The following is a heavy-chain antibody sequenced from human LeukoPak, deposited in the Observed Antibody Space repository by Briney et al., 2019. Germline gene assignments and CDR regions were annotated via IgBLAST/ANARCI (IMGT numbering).Heavy chain of an antibody. J-gene: IGHJ5*02. CDR3: ARVVDCGGDCYYGTWFDP. CDR1: GYTFTSYA. D-gene: IGHD2-21*02. Sequence: GASVKVSCRASGYTFTSYAMNWVRQAPGQGLEWMGWINPNSGDTNYAQKFQGRVTMSRDTSMRTAYMELSRLRSDDTAIYYCARVVDCGGDCYYGTWFDPWGQGTLVTVSS. CDR2: INPNSGDT. V-gene: IGHV1-2*02.